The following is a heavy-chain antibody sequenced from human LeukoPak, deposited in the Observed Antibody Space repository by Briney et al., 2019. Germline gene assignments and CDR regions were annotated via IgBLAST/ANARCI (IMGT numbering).Heavy chain of an antibody. CDR3: AKSYYDSSGHPHFDY. V-gene: IGHV3-33*06. Sequence: PGRSLRLSCAASGFTFSSYGMHWVRQAPGKGLEWVAVIWYDGSNKYYADSVKGRFTISRDNSKNTLYLQMNSLRAEDTAVYYCAKSYYDSSGHPHFDYWGQGTLVTVPS. CDR1: GFTFSSYG. D-gene: IGHD3-22*01. CDR2: IWYDGSNK. J-gene: IGHJ4*02.